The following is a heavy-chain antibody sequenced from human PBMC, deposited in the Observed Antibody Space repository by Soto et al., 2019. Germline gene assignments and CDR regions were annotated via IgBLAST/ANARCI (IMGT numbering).Heavy chain of an antibody. J-gene: IGHJ4*02. V-gene: IGHV3-74*01. D-gene: IGHD1-26*01. CDR1: GFTFSSYW. CDR2: INSDGRTT. CDR3: VRGYSGTYRIDF. Sequence: GGSLRLSCAASGFTFSSYWMHWVRQVPGKGLVWVSRINSDGRTTNYTDSVKGRFIMSRDNAKSTVYLQMNSLRAEDTAVYYCVRGYSGTYRIDFWGQGALVTVSS.